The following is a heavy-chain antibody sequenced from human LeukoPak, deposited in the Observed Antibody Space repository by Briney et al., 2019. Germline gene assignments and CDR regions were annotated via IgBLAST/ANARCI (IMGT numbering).Heavy chain of an antibody. CDR1: GFTFSSYW. CDR3: AGGRSHCSGGSCYPFFDY. J-gene: IGHJ4*02. CDR2: IKQDGSEK. D-gene: IGHD2-15*01. Sequence: GGSLRLSCAASGFTFSSYWMSWVRQAPGKGLEWVANIKQDGSEKYYVDSVKGRFTISRDNAKSSLYLQMNSLRAEDTAVYYCAGGRSHCSGGSCYPFFDYWGQGTLVTVSS. V-gene: IGHV3-7*04.